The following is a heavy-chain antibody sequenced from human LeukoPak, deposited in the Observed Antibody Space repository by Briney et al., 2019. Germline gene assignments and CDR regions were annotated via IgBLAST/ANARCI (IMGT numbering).Heavy chain of an antibody. D-gene: IGHD2-8*01. CDR1: GGSFRTHS. J-gene: IGHJ5*02. CDR3: ARDLGYCTNGVCYISWFDP. V-gene: IGHV1-2*02. CDR2: INPNSGGT. Sequence: ASVKVSCKASGGSFRTHSINWVRQAPGQGLEWMGWINPNSGGTNYAQKFQGRVTMTRDTSISTAYMELSRLRSDDTAVYYCARDLGYCTNGVCYISWFDPWGQGTLVTVSS.